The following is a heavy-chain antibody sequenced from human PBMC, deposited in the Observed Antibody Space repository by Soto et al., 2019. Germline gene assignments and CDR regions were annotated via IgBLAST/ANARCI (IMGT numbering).Heavy chain of an antibody. J-gene: IGHJ4*02. CDR3: ASGFLEWSNFDY. V-gene: IGHV1-69*13. D-gene: IGHD3-3*01. CDR1: GGTFSSYA. Sequence: ASVKVSCKASGGTFSSYAISWVRQAPGQGLEWMGGIIPIFGTANYAQKFQGRVTITADESTSTAYMELSSLRSEDTAVYYCASGFLEWSNFDYWGQGTLVTVSS. CDR2: IIPIFGTA.